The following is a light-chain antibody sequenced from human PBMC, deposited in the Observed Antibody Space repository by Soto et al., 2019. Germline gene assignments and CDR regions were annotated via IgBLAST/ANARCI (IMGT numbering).Light chain of an antibody. CDR2: GAS. Sequence: EIVLTQSPGTLSLSPGERGTLSCRASQSVSSNYLAWYQQKPGQAPRLLIFGASSRASGIPDRFSGSGSGTDFTLTIGRLEPEDFAVYYCQQYGRSPATFGQGTKVEIK. CDR3: QQYGRSPAT. J-gene: IGKJ1*01. CDR1: QSVSSNY. V-gene: IGKV3-20*01.